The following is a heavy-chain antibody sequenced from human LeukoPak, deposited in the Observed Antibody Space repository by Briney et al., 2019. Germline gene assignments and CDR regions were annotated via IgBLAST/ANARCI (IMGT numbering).Heavy chain of an antibody. J-gene: IGHJ4*02. Sequence: GGSLRLSCAASGFTFSSYGMHWVRQAPGKGLEWVAVIWYDGSNKYYADSVKGRFTISRDNSKNTLYLQMNSLRAEDTAVYYCAKVNLDSSGWSFDYWGQGTLVTVSS. V-gene: IGHV3-33*06. CDR3: AKVNLDSSGWSFDY. D-gene: IGHD6-19*01. CDR1: GFTFSSYG. CDR2: IWYDGSNK.